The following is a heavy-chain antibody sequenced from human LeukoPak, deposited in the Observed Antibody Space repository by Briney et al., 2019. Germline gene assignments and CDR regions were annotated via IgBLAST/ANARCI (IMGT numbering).Heavy chain of an antibody. CDR2: MTPNSGNT. CDR3: VGEKNCPDGICYED. CDR1: GYTLGNND. J-gene: IGHJ4*02. D-gene: IGHD2-8*01. Sequence: GASVKVSCKASGYTLGNNDINWVRQATGQGLEWLGWMTPNSGNTGYGRKFQGRVTMTRDTSISTAYMELSNLRSEYTAVYYCVGEKNCPDGICYEDWGQGTLVTVPS. V-gene: IGHV1-8*02.